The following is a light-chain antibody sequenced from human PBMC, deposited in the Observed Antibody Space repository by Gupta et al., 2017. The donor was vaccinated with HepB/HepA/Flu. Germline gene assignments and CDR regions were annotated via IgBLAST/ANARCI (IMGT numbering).Light chain of an antibody. CDR3: QQYDGSPPCA. CDR2: WAS. CDR1: QSGLYTSNNKNY. Sequence: DIVMTQSPDSLAVSLGERATINCKSSQSGLYTSNNKNYLAWYKQKPGQPPKLLIYWASTREAGVPDRFSGSGYGTDFTLTISSRQAEDVGVYYCQQYDGSPPCAFGQGTKMEIK. V-gene: IGKV4-1*01. J-gene: IGKJ2*02.